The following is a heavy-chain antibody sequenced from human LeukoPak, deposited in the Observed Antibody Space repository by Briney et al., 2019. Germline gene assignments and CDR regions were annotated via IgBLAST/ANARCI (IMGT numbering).Heavy chain of an antibody. CDR3: SMVRGVITTFDY. V-gene: IGHV1-2*02. CDR2: INPNSGGT. J-gene: IGHJ4*02. Sequence: ASVKVSCTASGYTFTGYYMHWVRQAPGQGLEWMGWINPNSGGTNYAQKFQGRVTMTRDTSISTAYMELSRPRSADTAVYYCSMVRGVITTFDYWGQGTLVTVSS. CDR1: GYTFTGYY. D-gene: IGHD3-10*01.